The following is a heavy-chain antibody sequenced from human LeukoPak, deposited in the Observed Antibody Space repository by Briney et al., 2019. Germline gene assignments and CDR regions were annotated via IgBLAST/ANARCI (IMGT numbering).Heavy chain of an antibody. D-gene: IGHD7-27*01. CDR3: ARSGAPPHYYYYYMDV. J-gene: IGHJ6*03. CDR2: INPNSGDT. V-gene: IGHV1-2*02. CDR1: GYTFTSYY. Sequence: ASVKVSCKASGYTFTSYYMHWVRQAPGQGLEWMGWINPNSGDTNFAQKFQGRVTMTRDTSISAAHMELISLKSDDTAVYFCARSGAPPHYYYYYMDVWGKGTTVTVSS.